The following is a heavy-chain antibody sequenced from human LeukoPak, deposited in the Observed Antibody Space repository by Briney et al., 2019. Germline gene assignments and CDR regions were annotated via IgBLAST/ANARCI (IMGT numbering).Heavy chain of an antibody. J-gene: IGHJ1*01. Sequence: GGSLRLSCAASGFNLSSYAMTWVRQAPGNGLEWVSGISGSGDTTHYADSVKGRFTTSRDNSKNTLYLQMNRLRAEDTAVYYCAKGDYDRGGCSFARIFQHWGQGTLVTVSS. V-gene: IGHV3-23*01. CDR3: AKGDYDRGGCSFARIFQH. CDR2: ISGSGDTT. D-gene: IGHD3-22*01. CDR1: GFNLSSYA.